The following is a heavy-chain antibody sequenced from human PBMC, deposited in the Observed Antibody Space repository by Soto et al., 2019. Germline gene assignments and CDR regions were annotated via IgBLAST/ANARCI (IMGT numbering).Heavy chain of an antibody. D-gene: IGHD3-22*01. V-gene: IGHV3-30*18. CDR3: AKSIRTGYYYDSSGPDY. CDR1: GFTFSSYG. J-gene: IGHJ4*02. CDR2: ISYDGSNK. Sequence: GGSLRLSCAASGFTFSSYGMHWVRQAPGKGLEWVAVISYDGSNKYYADSVKGRFTISRDNSKNTLYLQMNSLRAEDTAVYYCAKSIRTGYYYDSSGPDYWGQGTLVTVSS.